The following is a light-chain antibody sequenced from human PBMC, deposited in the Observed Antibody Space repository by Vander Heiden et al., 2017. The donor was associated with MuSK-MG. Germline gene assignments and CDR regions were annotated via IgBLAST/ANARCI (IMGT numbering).Light chain of an antibody. CDR1: QSVSSN. J-gene: IGKJ1*01. V-gene: IGKV3-15*01. Sequence: EIVMTQSPATLSVSPGERATLSCRASQSVSSNLAWYQQKPGQAPRLLIYGASTRATGIPARFSGSGSGTEFTLTNSSLQSEDFAVYYCQQDNNWPLAFGQGTKVEIK. CDR3: QQDNNWPLA. CDR2: GAS.